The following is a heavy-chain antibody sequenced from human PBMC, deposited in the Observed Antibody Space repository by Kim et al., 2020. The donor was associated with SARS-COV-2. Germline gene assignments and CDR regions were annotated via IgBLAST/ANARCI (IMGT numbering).Heavy chain of an antibody. CDR3: ARERGYSYGYGTFDY. Sequence: KFQGRVTNTRDTSASTAYMELSSLRSEDAAVYYCARERGYSYGYGTFDYWGQGTLVTVSS. J-gene: IGHJ4*02. V-gene: IGHV1-3*01. D-gene: IGHD5-18*01.